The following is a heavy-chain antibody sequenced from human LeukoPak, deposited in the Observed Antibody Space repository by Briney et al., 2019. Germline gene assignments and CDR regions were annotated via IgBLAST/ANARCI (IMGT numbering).Heavy chain of an antibody. D-gene: IGHD3-3*02. CDR3: ARGKTFYNYYYMDV. CDR1: GFTFSSYA. V-gene: IGHV3-21*01. Sequence: PGGSLRLSCAASGFTFSSYAMSWVRQAPGKGLEWVSSISSSYNDIYYADSVKGRFTISRDNARNSLYLQMNSLRAEDTAVYYCARGKTFYNYYYMDVWGKGTTVTISS. J-gene: IGHJ6*03. CDR2: ISSSYNDI.